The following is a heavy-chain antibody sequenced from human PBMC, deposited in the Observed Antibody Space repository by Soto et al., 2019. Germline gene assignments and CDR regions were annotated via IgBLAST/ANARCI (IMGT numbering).Heavy chain of an antibody. CDR2: IIPIFGTA. CDR3: ARLVQRQLDPTYYFDY. J-gene: IGHJ4*02. D-gene: IGHD1-26*01. CDR1: GGTFSSYA. V-gene: IGHV1-69*13. Sequence: SVKVSCKASGGTFSSYAISWVRQAPGQGLEWMGGIIPIFGTANYAQKFQGRVTITADESTSTAYMELSSLRSEDTAVYYCARLVQRQLDPTYYFDYWGQRTLVTVSS.